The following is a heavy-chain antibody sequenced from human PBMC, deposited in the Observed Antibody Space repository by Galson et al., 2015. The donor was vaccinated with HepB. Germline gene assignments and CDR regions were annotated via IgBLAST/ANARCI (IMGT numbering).Heavy chain of an antibody. CDR1: GFTFSSYG. J-gene: IGHJ6*03. Sequence: SLRLSCAASGFTFSSYGMHWVRQAPGKGLEWVAVIWYDGSNKYYADSVKGRFTISRDNSKNTLYLQMNSLRAEDTAVYYCARDFCDGVVIPCPYYYYYMDVWGKGTTVTVSS. V-gene: IGHV3-33*01. D-gene: IGHD3-3*01. CDR3: ARDFCDGVVIPCPYYYYYMDV. CDR2: IWYDGSNK.